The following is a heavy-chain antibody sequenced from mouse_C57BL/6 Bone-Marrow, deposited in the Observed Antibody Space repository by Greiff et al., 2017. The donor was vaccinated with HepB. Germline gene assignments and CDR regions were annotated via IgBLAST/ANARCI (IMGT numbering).Heavy chain of an antibody. V-gene: IGHV1-81*01. Sequence: QVQLQQSGAELARPGASVKLSCKASGYTFTSSGISWVKQRTGQGLEWIGEIYPSSGNTYYNEQFTGKATLTADKSSSTAYMEHRSLTSEDSAVYVGARRRTGLYWYVDVWGTGTTVTVAS. CDR2: IYPSSGNT. J-gene: IGHJ1*03. CDR3: ARRRTGLYWYVDV. D-gene: IGHD2-13*01. CDR1: GYTFTSSG.